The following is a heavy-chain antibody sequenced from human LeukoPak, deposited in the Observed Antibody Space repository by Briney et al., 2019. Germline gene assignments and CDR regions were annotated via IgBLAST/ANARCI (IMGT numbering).Heavy chain of an antibody. CDR2: INPSGGST. CDR3: ARGHSYYDSSAYYSRYGMDV. D-gene: IGHD3-22*01. CDR1: GYTFTSYY. V-gene: IGHV1-46*01. Sequence: GASVKVSCKASGYTFTSYYMHWVRQAPGQGLEWMGIINPSGGSTSYAQKFQGRVTMTRDTSTSTVYMELSSLRSEDTAIYFCARGHSYYDSSAYYSRYGMDVWGQGTTVTVSS. J-gene: IGHJ6*02.